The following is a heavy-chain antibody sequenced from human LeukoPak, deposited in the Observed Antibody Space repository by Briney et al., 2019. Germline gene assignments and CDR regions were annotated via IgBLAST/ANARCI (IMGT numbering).Heavy chain of an antibody. Sequence: PSETLSLTCTVSGGSISSGSYYWSWIRQPAGKGREWIGRIYTSGSTNYNPSLKSRVTISVDTSKNQFSLKLSSVTAADTAVYYCARQLGYCSSTSCRAFDPWGQGTLVTVSS. CDR3: ARQLGYCSSTSCRAFDP. CDR1: GGSISSGSYY. CDR2: IYTSGST. J-gene: IGHJ5*02. D-gene: IGHD2-2*01. V-gene: IGHV4-61*02.